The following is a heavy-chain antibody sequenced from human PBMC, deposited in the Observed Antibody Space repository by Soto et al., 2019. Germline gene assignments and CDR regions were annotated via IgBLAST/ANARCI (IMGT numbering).Heavy chain of an antibody. V-gene: IGHV3-15*07. D-gene: IGHD2-15*01. Sequence: EVQLVESAGGLVKPGGSLRLCCVASGFSFNEAWMKWVRQAPGQGLEWVGRIKTSAGGGATNYAAPVQGRFTISRDDSKNTLYLHMNSLRTEDTAIYYCTTGSVEGIWGQGTTVIVSS. J-gene: IGHJ6*02. CDR3: TTGSVEGI. CDR2: IKTSAGGGAT. CDR1: GFSFNEAW.